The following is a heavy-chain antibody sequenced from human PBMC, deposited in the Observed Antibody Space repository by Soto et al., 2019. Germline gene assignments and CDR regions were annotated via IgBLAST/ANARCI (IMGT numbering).Heavy chain of an antibody. J-gene: IGHJ4*02. Sequence: GGSLRLSCTDFGFTFRNYDMSWVRQAPGKGLEWVSGISGSGGNTYYADYVKGRFTVSRDNSNNMLFLQMNSLRAEDTAVYYCAKKYDFWSGYFNDYWGQGTLVTVSS. V-gene: IGHV3-23*01. CDR3: AKKYDFWSGYFNDY. CDR1: GFTFRNYD. CDR2: ISGSGGNT. D-gene: IGHD3-3*01.